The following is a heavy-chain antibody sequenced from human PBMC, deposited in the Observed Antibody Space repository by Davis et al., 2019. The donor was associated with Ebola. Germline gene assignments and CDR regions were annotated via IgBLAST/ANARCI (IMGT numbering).Heavy chain of an antibody. D-gene: IGHD4-17*01. Sequence: PGGSLRLSCAASGFTFSSYDMHWARQATGKGLEWVSAIGTAGDTYYPGSVKGRFTISRENAKNSLYLQMNSLRAEDTAVYYCARANYGDYGWYFDLWGRGTLVTVSS. CDR1: GFTFSSYD. CDR3: ARANYGDYGWYFDL. J-gene: IGHJ2*01. V-gene: IGHV3-13*01. CDR2: IGTAGDT.